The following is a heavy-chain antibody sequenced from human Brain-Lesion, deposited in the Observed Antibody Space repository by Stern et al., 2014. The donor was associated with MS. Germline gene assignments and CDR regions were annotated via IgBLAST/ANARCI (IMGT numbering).Heavy chain of an antibody. CDR3: ASGYRIFDY. CDR1: GGSISSGSDY. CDR2: IHASGSA. J-gene: IGHJ4*02. D-gene: IGHD5-18*01. V-gene: IGHV4-61*02. Sequence: QVQLQQSGPGLVKPSQTLSLTCTVSGGSISSGSDYWSWIRPPVGKGLEWIGRIHASGSAFYTPSLKSRVTISTDTSMNQFSLELNSATAADTAIYYCASGYRIFDYWGQGILVTVSS.